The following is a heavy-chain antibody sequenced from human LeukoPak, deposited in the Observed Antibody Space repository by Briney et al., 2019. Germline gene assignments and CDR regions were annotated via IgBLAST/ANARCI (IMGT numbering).Heavy chain of an antibody. D-gene: IGHD6-19*01. J-gene: IGHJ4*02. CDR1: GGSFRGYY. CDR3: ARDLLSTAGYLDY. Sequence: SETLSLTCGVYGGSFRGYYWSWIRQPPGKGLEWIGEINHSGGTNYNPSLKSRVTISVDTSDNHFSLKLSSVTAADTALYYCARDLLSTAGYLDYWGQGTLVTVSS. CDR2: INHSGGT. V-gene: IGHV4-34*01.